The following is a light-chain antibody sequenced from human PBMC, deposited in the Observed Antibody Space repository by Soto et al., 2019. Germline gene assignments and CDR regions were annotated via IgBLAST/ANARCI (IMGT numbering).Light chain of an antibody. CDR1: QDISQY. Sequence: DIQLTQSPSSLSASVGDRVTITCRASQDISQYLAWYQQRPGKVPRLLIYAASTLKIGVPTRFSGSGSGTDFTLTISGLQPEDVATYYCQKYDRAPWTFGQGTKVDIK. V-gene: IGKV1-27*01. CDR3: QKYDRAPWT. J-gene: IGKJ1*01. CDR2: AAS.